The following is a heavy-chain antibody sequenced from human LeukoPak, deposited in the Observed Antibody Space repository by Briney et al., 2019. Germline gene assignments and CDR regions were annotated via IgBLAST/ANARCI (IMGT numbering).Heavy chain of an antibody. CDR1: GFTFSNAW. J-gene: IGHJ4*02. CDR3: TTPRYSSSWYYFDY. V-gene: IGHV3-15*01. D-gene: IGHD6-13*01. Sequence: GGSLRLSCAASGFTFSNAWMSWVRQAPGKGLEWVGRIKSKTDGGTTDYAAPVKGGFTISRDDSKNTLYLQMNSLKTEDTAVYYCTTPRYSSSWYYFDYWGQGTLVTVSS. CDR2: IKSKTDGGTT.